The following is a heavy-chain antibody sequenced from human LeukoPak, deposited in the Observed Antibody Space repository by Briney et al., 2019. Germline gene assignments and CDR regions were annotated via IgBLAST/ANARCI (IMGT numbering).Heavy chain of an antibody. CDR3: ARDPFSLTVAGGPPIDY. CDR2: IDQDGSDK. J-gene: IGHJ4*02. D-gene: IGHD6-19*01. CDR1: GFTFTTYW. V-gene: IGHV3-7*01. Sequence: PGGSLRLFCAASGFTFTTYWMSLVRQAPGQGLESVANIDQDGSDKYYEDSVKGRFTISRDNAKNSLYLQMNSLRAEHTAVYYCARDPFSLTVAGGPPIDYWGQGTLVTVSS.